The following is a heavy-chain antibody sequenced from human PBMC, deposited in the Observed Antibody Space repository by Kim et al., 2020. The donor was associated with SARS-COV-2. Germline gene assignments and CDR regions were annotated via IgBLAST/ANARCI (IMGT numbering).Heavy chain of an antibody. D-gene: IGHD3-3*01. CDR1: GGSISSHY. CDR3: ARHAGIMIFGVVDYYYYYMDV. CDR2: IYYSGST. Sequence: SETLSLTCTVSGGSISSHYWSWIRQPPGKGLEWIGYIYYSGSTNYNPSLKSRVTISVDTSKNQFSLKLSSVTAADTAVYYCARHAGIMIFGVVDYYYYYMDVWGKGTTVTVSS. V-gene: IGHV4-59*08. J-gene: IGHJ6*03.